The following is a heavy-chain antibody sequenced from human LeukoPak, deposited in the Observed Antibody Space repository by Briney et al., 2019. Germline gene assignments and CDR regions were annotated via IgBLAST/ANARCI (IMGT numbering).Heavy chain of an antibody. V-gene: IGHV3-43D*03. CDR2: ISWDGGST. CDR1: GFTFDDYA. Sequence: PGGSLRLSCAASGFTFDDYAMHWVRQAPGKGLEWVSLISWDGGSTYYADSVKGRFTISRDNSKNSLYLQMNSLRAEDTALYYCAKNGARGIYCSGGSCYLSGEAHNYYMDVWGKGTTVTVSS. CDR3: AKNGARGIYCSGGSCYLSGEAHNYYMDV. D-gene: IGHD2-15*01. J-gene: IGHJ6*03.